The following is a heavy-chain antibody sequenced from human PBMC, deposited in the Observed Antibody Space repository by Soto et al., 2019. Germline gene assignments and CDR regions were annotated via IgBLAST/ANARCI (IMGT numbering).Heavy chain of an antibody. J-gene: IGHJ4*02. D-gene: IGHD2-8*01. Sequence: SETLSLTCAVSGGSISVGGYSWSWIRQPPGKGLEWIGYIYQSGSTYYNPSLKSRVTISLDRSENQFSLMLNSVTAADTAVYYCARVGETNGYYYFDYWGQGTLVTVSS. CDR1: GGSISVGGYS. CDR3: ARVGETNGYYYFDY. CDR2: IYQSGST. V-gene: IGHV4-30-2*01.